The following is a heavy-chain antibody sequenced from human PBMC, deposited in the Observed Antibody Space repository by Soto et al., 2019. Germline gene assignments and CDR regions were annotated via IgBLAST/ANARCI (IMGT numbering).Heavy chain of an antibody. Sequence: SETLSLTCTVSNGSVSGGTYSWSWVRQPPGKGLEWIGYIYYSGTTYYTPSLKSRLTMSMDRANDHFSLNLTSVTAADTAVYFCARGHYYYGMDVWGQGITVTDSS. J-gene: IGHJ6*02. CDR1: NGSVSGGTYS. V-gene: IGHV4-30-2*01. CDR2: IYYSGTT. CDR3: ARGHYYYGMDV.